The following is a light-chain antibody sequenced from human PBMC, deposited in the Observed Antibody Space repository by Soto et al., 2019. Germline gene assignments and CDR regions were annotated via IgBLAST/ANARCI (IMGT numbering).Light chain of an antibody. CDR1: QSINSW. J-gene: IGKJ1*01. Sequence: DIQMTQSPSTLSAPVGDRVSITCRASQSINSWLAWYQQKPGKAPKLLIYKASSLESGVPSRFSGSGSETEFTLTISSLQPDDFATYYCQQYDSYPWTFGQGTKVEIK. CDR2: KAS. CDR3: QQYDSYPWT. V-gene: IGKV1-5*03.